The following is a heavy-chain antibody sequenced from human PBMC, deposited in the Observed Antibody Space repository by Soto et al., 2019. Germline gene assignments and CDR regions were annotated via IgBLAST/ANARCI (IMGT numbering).Heavy chain of an antibody. CDR3: AKDSGTVYYSNFVFVKSRSYNWLDP. CDR1: GFTFSDYS. CDR2: ISGSGVST. J-gene: IGHJ5*02. D-gene: IGHD4-4*01. Sequence: GRSLRLSCAASGFTFSDYSMSWIRQAPGKGLEWVSDISGSGVSTYYADSVKGRFTISRDNSKNTLYLQMNSLRAEDTAVYYCAKDSGTVYYSNFVFVKSRSYNWLDPWGQGTLVTVSS. V-gene: IGHV3-23*01.